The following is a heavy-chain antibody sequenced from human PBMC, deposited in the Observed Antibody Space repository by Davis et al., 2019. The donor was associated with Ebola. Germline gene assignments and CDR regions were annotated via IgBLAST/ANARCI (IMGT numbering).Heavy chain of an antibody. V-gene: IGHV1-58*02. J-gene: IGHJ4*02. CDR3: ARASFGYNSGWYADY. Sequence: SVTVSCKASGFTFTSSAMQWVRQARGQRLAWIGWIVVGSGNTNYAQKFQERVTITRDMSTSTVYLDLTSLRSDDTAVFYCARASFGYNSGWYADYWGPGSLVTVSS. CDR1: GFTFTSSA. CDR2: IVVGSGNT. D-gene: IGHD6-19*01.